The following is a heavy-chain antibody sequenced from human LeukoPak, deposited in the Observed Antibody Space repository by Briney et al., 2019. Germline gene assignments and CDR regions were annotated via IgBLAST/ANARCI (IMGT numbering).Heavy chain of an antibody. Sequence: QPGGSLRLSCTASGYTFSTYAMTWVRQAPGKGLEWVSAISGSGSDTNYVDSVQGRFTISGDNAKNSLYLQMNSLRAEDTAVYYCARVNPISSGFYAYWGQGTLVTVSS. J-gene: IGHJ4*02. V-gene: IGHV3-23*01. CDR1: GYTFSTYA. D-gene: IGHD3-22*01. CDR2: ISGSGSDT. CDR3: ARVNPISSGFYAY.